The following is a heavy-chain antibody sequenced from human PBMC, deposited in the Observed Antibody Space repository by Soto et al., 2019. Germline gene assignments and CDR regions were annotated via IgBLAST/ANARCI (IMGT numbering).Heavy chain of an antibody. CDR2: INSDGSST. J-gene: IGHJ6*02. Sequence: GSLRLSCAASGFTFSSYWMHWVRQAPGKGLVWVSRINSDGSSTSYADSVKGRFTISRDNAKNTLYLQMNSLRAEDMAVYYCARDGYSSSWYYSYGMDVWGQGTTVTVSS. CDR3: ARDGYSSSWYYSYGMDV. CDR1: GFTFSSYW. D-gene: IGHD6-13*01. V-gene: IGHV3-74*01.